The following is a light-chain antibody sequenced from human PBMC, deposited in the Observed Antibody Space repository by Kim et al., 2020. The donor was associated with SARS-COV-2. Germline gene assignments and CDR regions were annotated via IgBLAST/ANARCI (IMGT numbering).Light chain of an antibody. CDR3: QQYNNWYT. CDR1: QSVSSN. J-gene: IGKJ2*01. Sequence: LSVSPGERAALSGRASQSVSSNLAWYQQKPGQAPRLLTYGASTRATGIPARFSGSGSGTEFTLTISSLQSEDFAVYYCQQYNNWYTFGQGTKLEI. CDR2: GAS. V-gene: IGKV3-15*01.